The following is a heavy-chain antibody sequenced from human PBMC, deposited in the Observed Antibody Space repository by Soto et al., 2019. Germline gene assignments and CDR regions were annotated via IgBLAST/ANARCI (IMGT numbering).Heavy chain of an antibody. Sequence: QVQLVQSGAEVKKPGSSVKVSCKASGGTFNNYAISWVRQAPGQGLEWMGGIIPLFGATNCAQHFQGRVTITADKFTSTSYMELSSLKSEDTAVYYCARLIGEGYSGTYGLDYWGQGTLVTVSS. D-gene: IGHD1-26*01. CDR2: IIPLFGAT. CDR3: ARLIGEGYSGTYGLDY. J-gene: IGHJ4*02. V-gene: IGHV1-69*06. CDR1: GGTFNNYA.